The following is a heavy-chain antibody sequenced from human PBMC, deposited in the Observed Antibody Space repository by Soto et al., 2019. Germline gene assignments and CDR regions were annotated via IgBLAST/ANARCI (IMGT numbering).Heavy chain of an antibody. V-gene: IGHV3-48*03. J-gene: IGHJ6*02. CDR2: ISTSGRTT. CDR1: GFTLSRYE. CDR3: ARDYEYSISFFSYAYGMDV. Sequence: GGSLRLSCAASGFTLSRYEMNWVRQAPGKGLEWVSYISTSGRTTYYADSVKGRFTISRDNAKNSVFLQMNSLRADDTAVYYCARDYEYSISFFSYAYGMDVWGQGTRVNGSS. D-gene: IGHD6-6*01.